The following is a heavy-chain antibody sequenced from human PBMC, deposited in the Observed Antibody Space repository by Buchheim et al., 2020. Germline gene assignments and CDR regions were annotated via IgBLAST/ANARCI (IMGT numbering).Heavy chain of an antibody. V-gene: IGHV4-59*01. Sequence: QVQLQESGPGLVKPSETLSLTCTVSGGSIRSYYWSWIRQPPGKGLEWIGYLYYSGRTNYNLSLKSRVTISVATSQNQYHLKLSSVTAADTAVYYCASIVGATQYFDYWGQGTL. CDR2: LYYSGRT. CDR1: GGSIRSYY. D-gene: IGHD1-26*01. J-gene: IGHJ4*02. CDR3: ASIVGATQYFDY.